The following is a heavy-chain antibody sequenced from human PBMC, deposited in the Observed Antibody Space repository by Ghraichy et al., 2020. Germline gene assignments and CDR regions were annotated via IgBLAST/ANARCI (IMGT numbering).Heavy chain of an antibody. CDR1: GFNFSNYY. D-gene: IGHD1-1*01. CDR3: ARESSGTHVNEY. Sequence: GGSLRLSCSASGFNFSNYYMSWIRQAPGKGLEWIAYISSSGSPIYHADSVKGRFTISRDNAENSLYLQMGSLSAEDTAVYYCARESSGTHVNEYWGQGILVTVSS. J-gene: IGHJ4*02. V-gene: IGHV3-11*01. CDR2: ISSSGSPI.